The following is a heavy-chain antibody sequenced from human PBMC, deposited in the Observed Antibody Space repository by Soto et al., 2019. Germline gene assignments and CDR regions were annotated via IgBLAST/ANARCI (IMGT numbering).Heavy chain of an antibody. Sequence: QVQLVQSGAEVKKPGSSVKVSCKASGGTFSSYSINWVRQAPGQGLEWMGEIIPIFGTANYAQKFQGRVMITADASTSTAYMELSSLRSEDTAVYYWARDGGRPSGGIDYWGQGTLVTVSS. CDR1: GGTFSSYS. V-gene: IGHV1-69*01. D-gene: IGHD3-16*01. J-gene: IGHJ4*02. CDR2: IIPIFGTA. CDR3: ARDGGRPSGGIDY.